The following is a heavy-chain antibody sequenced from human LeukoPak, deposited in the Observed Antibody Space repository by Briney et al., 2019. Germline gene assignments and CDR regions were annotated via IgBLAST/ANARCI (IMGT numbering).Heavy chain of an antibody. V-gene: IGHV3-30*02. J-gene: IGHJ4*02. Sequence: GSLRLSCAGAGFTFSSYGMHWVRQAPGKGLGWVAFIRYDGSNKYYADSVKGRLTISRDNSKNTLYLQMNSLRAEDTAVYYCARRHLATINFDYWGQGTLVTVSS. CDR2: IRYDGSNK. CDR1: GFTFSSYG. D-gene: IGHD5-12*01. CDR3: ARRHLATINFDY.